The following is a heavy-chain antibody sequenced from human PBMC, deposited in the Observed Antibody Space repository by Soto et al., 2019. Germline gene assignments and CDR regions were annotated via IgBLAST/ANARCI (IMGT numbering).Heavy chain of an antibody. D-gene: IGHD3-16*01. CDR2: INAGNGNT. Sequence: ASVKVSCKASGYTFTSYAMHWVRQAPGQRLEWMGWINAGNGNTKYSQKFQGRVTITRDTSASTAYMELSSLRSEDTAVYYCARSKGGRYYYYYMDVWGKGTTVTVSS. CDR3: ARSKGGRYYYYYMDV. CDR1: GYTFTSYA. J-gene: IGHJ6*03. V-gene: IGHV1-3*01.